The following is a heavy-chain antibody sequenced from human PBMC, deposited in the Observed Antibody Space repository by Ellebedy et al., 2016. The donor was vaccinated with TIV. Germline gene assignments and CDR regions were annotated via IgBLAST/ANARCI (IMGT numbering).Heavy chain of an antibody. V-gene: IGHV3-48*03. D-gene: IGHD1-14*01. CDR1: GFTFSSYG. J-gene: IGHJ3*02. CDR2: ISNSGSPI. CDR3: TRPPPNTGGDAFDI. Sequence: GGSLRLSCAASGFTFSSYGMNWVRQAPGKGPEWVSYISNSGSPIYYADSVKGRFTISRDNAKNSLYLQMNNLGADDTAVYYCTRPPPNTGGDAFDIWGQGTMVTVSS.